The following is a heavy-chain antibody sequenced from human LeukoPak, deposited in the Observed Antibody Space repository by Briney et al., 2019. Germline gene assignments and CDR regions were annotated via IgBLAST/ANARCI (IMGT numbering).Heavy chain of an antibody. Sequence: GGSLRLSCAAPGFTFSSYWMSWVRQAPGKGLEWVASIKQDGSEKYYVDSVKGRFTISRDNAKNSLYLHMNSLRAEDTAVYYCARGGGIFDYWGQGTLVTVSS. V-gene: IGHV3-7*05. J-gene: IGHJ4*02. CDR2: IKQDGSEK. D-gene: IGHD3-9*01. CDR3: ARGGGIFDY. CDR1: GFTFSSYW.